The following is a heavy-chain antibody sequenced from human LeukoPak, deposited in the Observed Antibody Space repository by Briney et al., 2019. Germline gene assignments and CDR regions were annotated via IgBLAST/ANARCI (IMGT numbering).Heavy chain of an antibody. CDR2: IDPSDSYT. CDR3: ETQRGGGSIYYFDY. D-gene: IGHD2-2*01. J-gene: IGHJ4*02. Sequence: GESLKISCKGSGYSFSSYWISWVRQMPGKGLEWMGRIDPSDSYTNYSPSFQGHVTISADKSISTAYLQWSSLKASDTDMYYCETQRGGGSIYYFDYWGQGTLVTVSS. CDR1: GYSFSSYW. V-gene: IGHV5-10-1*01.